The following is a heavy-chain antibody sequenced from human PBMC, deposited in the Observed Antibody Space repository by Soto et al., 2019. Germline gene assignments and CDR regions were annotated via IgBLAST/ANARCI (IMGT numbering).Heavy chain of an antibody. V-gene: IGHV3-33*08. D-gene: IGHD3-22*01. CDR3: ARDYYDSSGYELYLAGY. CDR2: IWYDGSNK. CDR1: GFTFSSYG. J-gene: IGHJ4*02. Sequence: GGSLRLSCAASGFTFSSYGMHWVRQAPGKGLEWVAVIWYDGSNKYYADSVKGRFTISRDNSKNTLYLQMNSLRAEDTAVYYCARDYYDSSGYELYLAGYWGQGTLVTVSS.